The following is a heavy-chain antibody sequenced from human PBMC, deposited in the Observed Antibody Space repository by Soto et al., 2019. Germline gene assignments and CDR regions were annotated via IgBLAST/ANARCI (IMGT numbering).Heavy chain of an antibody. CDR3: AKAHMVRGLIVTIYFFDL. J-gene: IGHJ4*02. CDR2: ITNSGDAS. V-gene: IGHV3-23*01. Sequence: EEQLLESGGGLLQPGGSLRLSCAASGFTFDNYAMNWVRQGPGKGLEWVSGITNSGDASYYADSVKGRFTISRDNSKSTLYLQMNSLRAEDTAVYYCAKAHMVRGLIVTIYFFDLWGQGTLVTVSS. CDR1: GFTFDNYA. D-gene: IGHD3-10*01.